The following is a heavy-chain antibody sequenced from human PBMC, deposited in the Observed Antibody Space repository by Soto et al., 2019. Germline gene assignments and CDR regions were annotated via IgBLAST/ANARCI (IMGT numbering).Heavy chain of an antibody. J-gene: IGHJ4*02. D-gene: IGHD3-9*01. V-gene: IGHV3-30*18. CDR3: AKDRYDILTGYYLNRFFDY. Sequence: QVQLVESGGGVVQPGRSLRLSCAASGFTFSSYGMHWVRQAPGKGLEWVAVISYDGSNKYYADSVKGQFTISRDNSKNTLYLQMKSRRAEATAVYYCAKDRYDILTGYYLNRFFDYWGQGTLVTVS. CDR1: GFTFSSYG. CDR2: ISYDGSNK.